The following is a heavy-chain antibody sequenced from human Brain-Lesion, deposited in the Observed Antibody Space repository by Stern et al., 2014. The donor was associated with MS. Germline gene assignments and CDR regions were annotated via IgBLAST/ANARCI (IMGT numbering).Heavy chain of an antibody. CDR2: IFNSGST. CDR1: GGSISSGGYY. Sequence: VQLVESGPGLVKPSQTLSLSCTVSGGSISSGGYYWTWIRQPAGKGLEWIGRIFNSGSTSYTPSHKSRVPISIDTSKTQFSLRLNSMTAADTAVYYCARGRVVPGFQYYATDVWGQGTTVIVSS. CDR3: ARGRVVPGFQYYATDV. J-gene: IGHJ6*02. D-gene: IGHD2-2*01. V-gene: IGHV4-61*02.